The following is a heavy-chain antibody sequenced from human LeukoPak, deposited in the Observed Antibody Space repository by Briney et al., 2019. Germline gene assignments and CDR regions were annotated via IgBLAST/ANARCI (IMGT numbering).Heavy chain of an antibody. CDR1: DYSFTNYW. J-gene: IGHJ6*02. D-gene: IGHD3-10*01. Sequence: GESLKISCKGSDYSFTNYWIGWVRQMPGKGLEWMWVIYPDDSDTRYSPSFRGHVTISADKSISTAYLQWSSLKASDTAMYYCARHVHGGYYDGMDVWGQGTPVTVSS. V-gene: IGHV5-51*01. CDR3: ARHVHGGYYDGMDV. CDR2: IYPDDSDT.